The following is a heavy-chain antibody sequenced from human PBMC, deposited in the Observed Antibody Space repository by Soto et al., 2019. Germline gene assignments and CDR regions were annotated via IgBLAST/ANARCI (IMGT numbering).Heavy chain of an antibody. CDR2: IYHSGST. V-gene: IGHV4-31*03. CDR1: GGSISSGAYS. Sequence: SETLSLTCTVSGGSISSGAYSWNWIRQHPGKGLEWIGYIYHSGSTYYNPSLQSRVTISVDTSKNQFSLKVISVTAADTAVYYCARVLSGRIFDYWGQGTLVTVSS. J-gene: IGHJ4*02. D-gene: IGHD1-26*01. CDR3: ARVLSGRIFDY.